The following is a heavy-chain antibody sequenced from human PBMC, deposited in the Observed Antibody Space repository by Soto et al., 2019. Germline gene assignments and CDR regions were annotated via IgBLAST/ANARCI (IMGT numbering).Heavy chain of an antibody. CDR1: GGSVSISFFY. D-gene: IGHD6-13*01. CDR3: ARLPNSSGWSLFDS. Sequence: SETLSLTCTVSGGSVSISFFYWSCIRQPPGQGLEWIGYIYYTGTTNYNPSLASRVAMSVDASKKQFTLNLRSLTAADTARYYCARLPNSSGWSLFDSWGQGTLVTVSS. V-gene: IGHV4-61*01. CDR2: IYYTGTT. J-gene: IGHJ4*02.